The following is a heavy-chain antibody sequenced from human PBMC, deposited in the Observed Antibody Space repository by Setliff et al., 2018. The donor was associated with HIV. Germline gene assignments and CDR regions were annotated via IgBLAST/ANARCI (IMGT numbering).Heavy chain of an antibody. D-gene: IGHD3-10*01. CDR2: INPNSAIT. J-gene: IGHJ3*02. V-gene: IGHV1-2*06. CDR3: ATRSLRSGELLFLGDTFDI. CDR1: GYPFSGYG. Sequence: ASVKVSCKASGYPFSGYGISWVRQAPGQGLEWMGRINPNSAITSYAQNFQGRVSMTRDTSINTAYMELNRLRSDDTAVYYCATRSLRSGELLFLGDTFDIWGQGTMVTVSS.